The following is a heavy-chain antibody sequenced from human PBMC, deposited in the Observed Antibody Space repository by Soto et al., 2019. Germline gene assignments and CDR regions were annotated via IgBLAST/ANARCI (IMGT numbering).Heavy chain of an antibody. V-gene: IGHV4-39*07. CDR2: INHSGSA. CDR3: ARGRTFYSDNGGYFNY. J-gene: IGHJ4*02. CDR1: GGSISSGGYY. Sequence: PSETLSLTCTVSGGSISSGGYYWSWIRQHPGKGLQWIGQINHSGSASYNPSLKSRVTISVHTSNSQFSLELSSVTAADTAVYYCARGRTFYSDNGGYFNYWGQGTLVTVSS. D-gene: IGHD3-22*01.